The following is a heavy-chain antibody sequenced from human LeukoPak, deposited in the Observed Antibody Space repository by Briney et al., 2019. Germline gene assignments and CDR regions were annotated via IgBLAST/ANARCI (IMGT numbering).Heavy chain of an antibody. V-gene: IGHV3-23*01. Sequence: PAGGSLRLSCAASGFTFRRYAMSWVRQAPGKGLEWVSVISGSGTYTFYADSVKGRFTISRDNSKNTLYLQMNSLRAEDTAVYYCAKDDLYGASWFDPWGQGTLVTVSS. J-gene: IGHJ5*02. D-gene: IGHD4-17*01. CDR1: GFTFRRYA. CDR3: AKDDLYGASWFDP. CDR2: ISGSGTYT.